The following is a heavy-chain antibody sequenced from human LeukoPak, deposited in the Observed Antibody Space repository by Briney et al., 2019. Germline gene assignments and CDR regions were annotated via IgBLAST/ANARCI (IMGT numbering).Heavy chain of an antibody. Sequence: SVKVSCKTSGGTFSTYAITWVRQTPGQGRDWMGGIIPMFGTSNYAQKFQDRVTITADKSTSTAYMELSSLRSEDTAVYYCARVVGLTGYSSTWYSGYYYYMDVWGKGTTVTVSS. CDR2: IIPMFGTS. CDR3: ARVVGLTGYSSTWYSGYYYYMDV. D-gene: IGHD6-13*01. CDR1: GGTFSTYA. J-gene: IGHJ6*03. V-gene: IGHV1-69*06.